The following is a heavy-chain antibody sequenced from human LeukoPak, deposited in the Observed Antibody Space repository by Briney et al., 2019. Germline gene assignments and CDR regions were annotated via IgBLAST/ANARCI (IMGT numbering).Heavy chain of an antibody. J-gene: IGHJ6*03. Sequence: SETLSLTCTVSGGSISSYYWSWTRQPAGKGLEWIGRIYTSGSTNYNPSLKSRVTMSVDTSKNQFSLKLSSVTAADTAVYYCARGLYETAPKYCYYYYMDVWGKGTTVTVSS. CDR1: GGSISSYY. CDR3: ARGLYETAPKYCYYYYMDV. V-gene: IGHV4-4*07. D-gene: IGHD3-16*01. CDR2: IYTSGST.